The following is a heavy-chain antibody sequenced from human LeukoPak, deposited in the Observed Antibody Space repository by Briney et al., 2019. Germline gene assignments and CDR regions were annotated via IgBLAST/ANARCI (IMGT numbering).Heavy chain of an antibody. CDR2: IYYSGST. Sequence: SETLSHTCTVSGGSISSYYWSWIRQPPGKGLEWIGYIYYSGSTNYNPSLKSRVTISVDTSKNQFSLKLSSVTAADTAVYYCARGRGTLGSSGYYLDYWGQGTLVTVSS. D-gene: IGHD3-22*01. V-gene: IGHV4-59*01. CDR1: GGSISSYY. CDR3: ARGRGTLGSSGYYLDY. J-gene: IGHJ4*02.